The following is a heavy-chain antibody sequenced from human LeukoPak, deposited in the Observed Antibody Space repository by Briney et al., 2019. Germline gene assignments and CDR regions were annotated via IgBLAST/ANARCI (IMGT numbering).Heavy chain of an antibody. J-gene: IGHJ4*02. CDR3: ARAGYDSSGYYSY. D-gene: IGHD3-22*01. CDR1: GYTFTGYY. V-gene: IGHV1-2*02. CDR2: IYPNSGAT. Sequence: GASVKVSCKASGYTFTGYYMHWVRQAPGQGLEWMGWIYPNSGATKYAQKFQGRVTMTRDTSISTAYMELSGLRSDDTAVYYCARAGYDSSGYYSYWGQGTLVTVSS.